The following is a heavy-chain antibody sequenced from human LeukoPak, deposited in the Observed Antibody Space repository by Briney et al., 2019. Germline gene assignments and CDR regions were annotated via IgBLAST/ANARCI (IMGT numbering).Heavy chain of an antibody. CDR1: GFTFSSYA. CDR2: ISGSGGST. D-gene: IGHD3-22*01. J-gene: IGHJ4*02. CDR3: AKDGLAMIVVVITTSFDY. Sequence: GGSLRLSCAASGFTFSSYAMSWVRQAPGKGLEWVSAISGSGGSTYYADSVKGRFTISRDNSKNTLYLQMNSLRAEDTAVYYCAKDGLAMIVVVITTSFDYWGQGTLVTVSS. V-gene: IGHV3-23*01.